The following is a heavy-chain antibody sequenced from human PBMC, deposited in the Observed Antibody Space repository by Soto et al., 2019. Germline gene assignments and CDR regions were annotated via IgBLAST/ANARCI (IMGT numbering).Heavy chain of an antibody. CDR1: GGSISSTNYY. CDR3: ASPTGRYEHRFYY. D-gene: IGHD3-16*02. Sequence: SETLSLTCAVSGGSISSTNYYWGWIRQPPGKGLEWIGSTYYSGSTYYNPSLKSRVTMPIDTSKNQVSLRLTSVTAADTALYYCASPTGRYEHRFYYWGPGTLVTVSS. V-gene: IGHV4-39*01. J-gene: IGHJ4*02. CDR2: TYYSGST.